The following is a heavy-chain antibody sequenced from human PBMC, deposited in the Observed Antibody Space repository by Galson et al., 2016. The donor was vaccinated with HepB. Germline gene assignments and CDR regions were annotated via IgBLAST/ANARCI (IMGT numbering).Heavy chain of an antibody. J-gene: IGHJ4*02. V-gene: IGHV5-51*01. Sequence: QSGADVKKSGESLKISCKGSGYTFTRNWIGWVRQMPEKGLEWMGIIYPGDSDTRYSPSFQGQVTISADKSINTAYLQWSSLRASDSARYYCARLHSSGRFGDYWGQGTLVTVSS. D-gene: IGHD3-22*01. CDR2: IYPGDSDT. CDR1: GYTFTRNW. CDR3: ARLHSSGRFGDY.